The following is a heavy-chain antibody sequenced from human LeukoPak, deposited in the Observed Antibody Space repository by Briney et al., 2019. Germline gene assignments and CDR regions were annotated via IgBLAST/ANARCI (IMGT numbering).Heavy chain of an antibody. CDR1: GFTFSDYY. V-gene: IGHV3-11*01. CDR2: ISSSGSTI. CDR3: ATNYYDSSGYYYFY. J-gene: IGHJ4*02. Sequence: GGSLRLSCAASGFTFSDYYMSWIRQAPGKGLEWVSYISSSGSTIYYADSVKGRFTISRDNAKNSLYLQMNSLRAEDTAVYYCATNYYDSSGYYYFYWGQGTLVTVSS. D-gene: IGHD3-22*01.